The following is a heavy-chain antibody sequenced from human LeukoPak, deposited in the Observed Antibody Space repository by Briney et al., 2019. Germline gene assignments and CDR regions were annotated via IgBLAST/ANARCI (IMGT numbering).Heavy chain of an antibody. CDR2: ISAYNGNT. CDR3: ARTTAGIRFSGRSEDY. CDR1: GGTFSSYA. Sequence: ASVKVSCKASGGTFSSYAISWVRQAPGQGLEWMGWISAYNGNTNYAQKLQGRVTMTTDTSTSTAYMELRSLRSDDTAVYYCARTTAGIRFSGRSEDYWGQGTLVTVSS. J-gene: IGHJ4*02. V-gene: IGHV1-18*01. D-gene: IGHD6-13*01.